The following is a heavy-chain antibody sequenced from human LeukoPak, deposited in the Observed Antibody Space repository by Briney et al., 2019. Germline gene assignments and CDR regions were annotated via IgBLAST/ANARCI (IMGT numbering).Heavy chain of an antibody. CDR1: GGSFSGYY. V-gene: IGHV4-34*01. D-gene: IGHD2-2*01. J-gene: IGHJ5*02. CDR2: INHSGST. CDR3: ARRRIVVVPAAYNWFDP. Sequence: SETLSLTCAVYGGSFSGYYWSWIRQPPGKGLEWIGEINHSGSTNYNPSLKSRVTISVDTSKNQFSLKLSSVTAADTAVYYCARRRIVVVPAAYNWFDPWGQGTLVTVSS.